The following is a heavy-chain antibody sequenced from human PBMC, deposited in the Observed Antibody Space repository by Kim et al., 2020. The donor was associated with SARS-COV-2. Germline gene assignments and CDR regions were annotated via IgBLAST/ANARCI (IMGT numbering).Heavy chain of an antibody. Sequence: LKSRVTISVDTSKNQFSLKLSSVTAADTAVYYCARQLGYCSSTSCYWFDPWGQGTLVTVSS. J-gene: IGHJ5*02. D-gene: IGHD2-2*01. CDR3: ARQLGYCSSTSCYWFDP. V-gene: IGHV4-39*01.